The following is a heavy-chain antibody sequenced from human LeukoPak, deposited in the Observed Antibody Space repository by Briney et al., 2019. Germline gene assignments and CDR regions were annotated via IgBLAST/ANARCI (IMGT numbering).Heavy chain of an antibody. Sequence: SQTLSLTCAVSGVSISTGGYSWTWIRQPPGKGLEWIGHIYHSGNTYYNPSLYSRLTISVDKSENQFSLKLSSVTAAGTAVYYCARASVRGATKDAFDIWGQGTMVTVSS. J-gene: IGHJ3*02. D-gene: IGHD3-10*01. V-gene: IGHV4-30-2*01. CDR2: IYHSGNT. CDR1: GVSISTGGYS. CDR3: ARASVRGATKDAFDI.